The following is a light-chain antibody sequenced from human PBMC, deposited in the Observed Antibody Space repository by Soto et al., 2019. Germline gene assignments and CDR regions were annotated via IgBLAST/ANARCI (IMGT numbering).Light chain of an antibody. V-gene: IGKV1-5*01. J-gene: IGKJ1*01. CDR1: QSISSW. Sequence: DIQMTQSPSSVSASVGDRVTITCRASQSISSWLAWYQQKPGKAPKLLIYDASSLESGVPSRFSGSGSGTDFTLTISCLQPEDFATYYCLQHNSYPPTFGQGTKVDIK. CDR2: DAS. CDR3: LQHNSYPPT.